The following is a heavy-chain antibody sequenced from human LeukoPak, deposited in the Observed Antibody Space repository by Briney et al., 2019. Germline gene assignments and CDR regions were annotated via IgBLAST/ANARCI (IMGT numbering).Heavy chain of an antibody. CDR2: IKQDGSEK. CDR3: ARDAYYYDSSGYYLPAGADY. CDR1: GFTFSSYW. D-gene: IGHD3-22*01. V-gene: IGHV3-7*01. Sequence: GGSLRLSCAASGFTFSSYWMSWVRQAPGKGLEWVANIKQDGSEKYYVDSVKGRFTISRDNAKNSLYLQMNSLRAEDTAMYYCARDAYYYDSSGYYLPAGADYWGQGTLVTVSS. J-gene: IGHJ4*02.